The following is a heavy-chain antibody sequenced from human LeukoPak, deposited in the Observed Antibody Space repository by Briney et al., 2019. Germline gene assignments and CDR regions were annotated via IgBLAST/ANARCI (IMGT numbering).Heavy chain of an antibody. J-gene: IGHJ4*02. V-gene: IGHV1-18*01. D-gene: IGHD3-22*01. CDR1: GYTFTSYG. Sequence: GASVKVSCKASGYTFTSYGISWVRQAPGQGLEWMGWISAYNGNTNYAQKLQGRVTMTTDTSTSTAYMELRGLRSDDTAVYYCARVGYYDSSGYYYNRLGAHWGQGTLVTVSS. CDR2: ISAYNGNT. CDR3: ARVGYYDSSGYYYNRLGAH.